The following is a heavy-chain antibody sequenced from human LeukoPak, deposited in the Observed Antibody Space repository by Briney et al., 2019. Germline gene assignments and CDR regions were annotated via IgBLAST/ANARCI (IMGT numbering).Heavy chain of an antibody. CDR1: GGTFSKYA. CDR3: ARAQAGNYDWPLDL. V-gene: IGHV1-69*05. J-gene: IGHJ5*02. CDR2: IIPFLDTS. Sequence: ASVKVSCKASGGTFSKYALSWVRQAPGQGLEWMGAIIPFLDTSNYPPKFQDRVTITTDEFTSTAYMDLSSLRSDDTAVYYCARAQAGNYDWPLDLWGQGTLVTVSS. D-gene: IGHD5-12*01.